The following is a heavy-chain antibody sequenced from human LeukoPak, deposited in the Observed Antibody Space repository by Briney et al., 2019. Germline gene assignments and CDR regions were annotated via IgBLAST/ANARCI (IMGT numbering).Heavy chain of an antibody. CDR1: GCTFSSYW. D-gene: IGHD2-15*01. Sequence: GGSLRLSCAASGCTFSSYWMHWVRQAPGKGLVWVSRISSNVTGTSYANSVKGRFTISRDNAKNTLYLQMNSMRDADTAVYYCARDRGYCSAASCYSLGMDVWGQGTTVTVSS. CDR2: ISSNVTGT. J-gene: IGHJ6*02. V-gene: IGHV3-74*01. CDR3: ARDRGYCSAASCYSLGMDV.